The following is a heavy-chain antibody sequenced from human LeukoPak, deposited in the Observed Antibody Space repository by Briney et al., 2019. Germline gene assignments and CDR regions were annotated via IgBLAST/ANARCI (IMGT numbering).Heavy chain of an antibody. CDR3: AKDGRVAAAAYYFDY. J-gene: IGHJ4*02. Sequence: GGSLRLSCAASGFIFSSHGMHWVRQAPGRGLEWVAVIANDGRDKKYADSVKGRFTISRDNSKNTLYLQMNSLRAEDTAVYYCAKDGRVAAAAYYFDYWGQGTLATVSS. CDR2: IANDGRDK. CDR1: GFIFSSHG. D-gene: IGHD6-13*01. V-gene: IGHV3-30*18.